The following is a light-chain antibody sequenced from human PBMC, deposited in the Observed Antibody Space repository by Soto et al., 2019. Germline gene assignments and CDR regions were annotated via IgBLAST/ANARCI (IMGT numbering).Light chain of an antibody. CDR1: QSLSSNF. J-gene: IGKJ1*01. Sequence: EIVLTQSPATLSLSPGERATLSCRASQSLSSNFLAWYQQKPGQPPRLLIYDSSTRATGFPDRFSGSGSGTDCTLTITTLEPEDFAVYYWQQYYISPCTFVQGTKVEIK. CDR2: DSS. V-gene: IGKV3-20*01. CDR3: QQYYISPCT.